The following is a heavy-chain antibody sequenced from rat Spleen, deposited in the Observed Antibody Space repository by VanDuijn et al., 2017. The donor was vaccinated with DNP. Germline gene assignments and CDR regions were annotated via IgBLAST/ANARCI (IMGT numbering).Heavy chain of an antibody. D-gene: IGHD4-3*01. CDR2: ISTSGSRT. CDR3: VRWNSGHFDY. V-gene: IGHV5-22*01. J-gene: IGHJ2*01. Sequence: EVKLVESGGGLVQPGRSLKLSCAASGFNFNDYWMAWVRQAPKKGLEWVATISTSGSRTYYPDSVKGRFTISRDNAKSSLYLQMNSLRSEDMATYYCVRWNSGHFDYWGQGVMVTVSS. CDR1: GFNFNDYW.